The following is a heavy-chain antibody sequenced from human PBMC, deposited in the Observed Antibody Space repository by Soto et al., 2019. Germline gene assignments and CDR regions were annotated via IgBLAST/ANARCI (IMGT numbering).Heavy chain of an antibody. Sequence: GGSLRLSCAASGFSFGASWMAWVRQAPGKGLEWVADIKQDGSEKNYVDSVKGRVTISRDNAKNSLYLQMNSLRAEDTAVYYCARDAGSDIVVVVAEPVYYYYMDVWGKGTTVTVSS. CDR3: ARDAGSDIVVVVAEPVYYYYMDV. D-gene: IGHD2-15*01. CDR1: GFSFGASW. V-gene: IGHV3-7*01. CDR2: IKQDGSEK. J-gene: IGHJ6*03.